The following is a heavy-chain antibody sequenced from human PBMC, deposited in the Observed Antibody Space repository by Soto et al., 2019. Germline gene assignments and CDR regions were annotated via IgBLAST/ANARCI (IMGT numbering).Heavy chain of an antibody. Sequence: SETLSLTCTVSGGSISRHYWTWIRQPPGKGLELIGYIYYSGSSNYNPSLKSRVTISVDTSKNQFSLKLSSVTAADTAVYYCARGVPYSYGYISWFDPWGQGTLVTVSS. CDR1: GGSISRHY. CDR2: IYYSGSS. J-gene: IGHJ5*02. CDR3: ARGVPYSYGYISWFDP. V-gene: IGHV4-59*11. D-gene: IGHD5-18*01.